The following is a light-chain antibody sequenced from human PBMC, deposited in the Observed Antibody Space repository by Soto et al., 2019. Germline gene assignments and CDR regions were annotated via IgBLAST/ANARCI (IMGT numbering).Light chain of an antibody. CDR2: DAS. J-gene: IGKJ1*01. V-gene: IGKV3-20*01. Sequence: EIVLTQSPGTLSLDPGERATLSCRASLSVTCNFVAWYQQRPGQAPRLLLYDASNRATGIPDRFSGSGSGTDFSLTISRLEPEDFAVYYCQQYGSSVWTFGQGTRVEIK. CDR3: QQYGSSVWT. CDR1: LSVTCNF.